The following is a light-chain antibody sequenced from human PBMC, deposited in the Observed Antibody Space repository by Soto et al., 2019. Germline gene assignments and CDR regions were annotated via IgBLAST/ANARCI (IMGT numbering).Light chain of an antibody. J-gene: IGKJ2*01. CDR2: GAS. CDR3: QQYGSSPYT. Sequence: EIVLTQSPGTLSLSPGERATLSCRASQSVSSSYLAWYQQKPGQAPRLLIYGASSRATGIPDRFSGSGSGTDVTLTISRLEPEDFPVYYCQQYGSSPYTVRQGTKLEIK. CDR1: QSVSSSY. V-gene: IGKV3-20*01.